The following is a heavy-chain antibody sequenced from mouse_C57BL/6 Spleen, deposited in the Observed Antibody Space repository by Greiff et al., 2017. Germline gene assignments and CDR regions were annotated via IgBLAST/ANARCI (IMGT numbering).Heavy chain of an antibody. CDR2: VYPGSGST. D-gene: IGHD2-3*01. CDR3: AIYDGYYGLDY. Sequence: VQLQQPGAELVKPGASVKMSCKASGYTFTSYWITWVKQRPGQGLEWIGDVYPGSGSTNSNEKFKSKATLTVDTSSSTAYMQLSSLTSEDSAVYYCAIYDGYYGLDYWGQGTTLTVSS. J-gene: IGHJ2*01. CDR1: GYTFTSYW. V-gene: IGHV1-55*01.